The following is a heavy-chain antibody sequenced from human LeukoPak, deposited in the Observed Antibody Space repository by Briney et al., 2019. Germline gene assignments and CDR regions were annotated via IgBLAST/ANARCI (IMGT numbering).Heavy chain of an antibody. CDR2: IYYTGST. CDR1: GGSISSHY. J-gene: IGHJ4*02. Sequence: SETLSLTCTVSGGSISSHYWSWIRQPPGKGLEWIGYIYYTGSTNYNASLKSRVTISIDTSKNQFSLNLNSVTAADTAVYYCARGGTVVNLSFWGQGTLVTVSS. CDR3: ARGGTVVNLSF. D-gene: IGHD4-23*01. V-gene: IGHV4-59*11.